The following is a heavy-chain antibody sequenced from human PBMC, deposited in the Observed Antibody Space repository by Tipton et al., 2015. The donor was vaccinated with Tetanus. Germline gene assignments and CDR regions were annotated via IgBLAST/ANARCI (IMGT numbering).Heavy chain of an antibody. J-gene: IGHJ3*02. CDR3: ARDCGSGCSGAFDI. D-gene: IGHD6-19*01. V-gene: IGHV3-7*01. CDR1: GFTFSSYW. Sequence: SLRLSCAASGFTFSSYWMSWVRQAPGKGLEWVANIKQDGSEKYYVDSVKGRFTISRDNAKNSLYLQMNSLRAEDTAVYYCARDCGSGCSGAFDIWGQGTMVTVSS. CDR2: IKQDGSEK.